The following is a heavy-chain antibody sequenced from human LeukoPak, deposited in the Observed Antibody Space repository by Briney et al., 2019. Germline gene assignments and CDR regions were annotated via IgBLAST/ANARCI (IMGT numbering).Heavy chain of an antibody. Sequence: GGSLSLSCAASGFTFSSYSMNWVRQAPGKGLEWVSSISSSSSYIYYADSVKGRFTISRDNAKNSLYLQMNSLRAEDTAVYYCARDENWNVDYWGQGTLVTVSS. CDR1: GFTFSSYS. CDR2: ISSSSSYI. V-gene: IGHV3-21*01. CDR3: ARDENWNVDY. J-gene: IGHJ4*02. D-gene: IGHD1-1*01.